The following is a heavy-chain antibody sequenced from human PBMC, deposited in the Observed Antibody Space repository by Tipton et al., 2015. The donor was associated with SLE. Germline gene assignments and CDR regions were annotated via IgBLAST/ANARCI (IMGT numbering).Heavy chain of an antibody. D-gene: IGHD3-3*01. J-gene: IGHJ3*02. Sequence: TLSLTCTVSGGSIGSFYWSWIRQPPGKGLEWIGNIDYTANPNYSPSLKSRVTISVDTSKNQFSLKLSSVTAADTAVYYCARKNPYDFWSGYDAFDIWGQGTMVTVSS. CDR3: ARKNPYDFWSGYDAFDI. CDR2: IDYTANP. CDR1: GGSIGSFY. V-gene: IGHV4-59*01.